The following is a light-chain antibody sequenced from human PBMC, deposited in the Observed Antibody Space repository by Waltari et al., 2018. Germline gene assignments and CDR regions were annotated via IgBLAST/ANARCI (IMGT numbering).Light chain of an antibody. V-gene: IGKV3-20*01. J-gene: IGKJ3*01. Sequence: EIVLTQSPGTLSLSPGERATLSCRASQSVNNYLAWFQQKPGQAPRLLIHGASSSATGIPDRIRGSGSGTDFTLTISGLEPQDFAVYYCQQYSSSPLTFGPGTKVDIK. CDR2: GAS. CDR1: QSVNNY. CDR3: QQYSSSPLT.